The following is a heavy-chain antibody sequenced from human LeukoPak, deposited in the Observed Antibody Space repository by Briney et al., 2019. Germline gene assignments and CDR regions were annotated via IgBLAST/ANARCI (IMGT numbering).Heavy chain of an antibody. CDR2: IYPGDSDT. V-gene: IGHV5-51*01. CDR1: GSRFTSYW. Sequence: GESLKISCKGSGSRFTSYWIGWVRQMPGKGLEWMGIIYPGDSDTRYSPSFQGQVTISADKAISTAYLQWSSLKASDTAMYYCARHGKDYYDSSGYYYNWGQGTLVTVSS. CDR3: ARHGKDYYDSSGYYYN. D-gene: IGHD3-22*01. J-gene: IGHJ4*02.